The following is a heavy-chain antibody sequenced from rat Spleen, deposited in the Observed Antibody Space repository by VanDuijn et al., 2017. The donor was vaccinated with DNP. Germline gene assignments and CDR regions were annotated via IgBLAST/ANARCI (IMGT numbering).Heavy chain of an antibody. Sequence: EVKLVESGGGLVQPGRSMKLSCAASGFTFSNYDMAWVRQAPKKGLEWVATISYDGSSTNYRDSVKGRFTISRDNAKSTLYLQMDSLRSEDTATYYCARHPLYYSSSPFAYWGQGTLVTVSS. D-gene: IGHD1-2*01. CDR3: ARHPLYYSSSPFAY. CDR2: ISYDGSST. J-gene: IGHJ3*01. CDR1: GFTFSNYD. V-gene: IGHV5-7*01.